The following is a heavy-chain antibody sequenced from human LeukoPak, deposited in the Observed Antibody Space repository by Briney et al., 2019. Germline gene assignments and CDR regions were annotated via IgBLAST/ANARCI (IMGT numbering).Heavy chain of an antibody. Sequence: SETLSLTCTVSGGSVSGASVGRGAHFWNWIRQAPGKGLEWIGYIYQSGSTYFNPSLKSRVSISIDTSKNQFSLKLSSVTAADTAVYYCARAGERGRNGYDDAFDIWGQGTVVTVSS. J-gene: IGHJ3*02. CDR3: ARAGERGRNGYDDAFDI. CDR1: GASVGRGAHF. V-gene: IGHV4-30-2*01. CDR2: IYQSGST. D-gene: IGHD6-13*01.